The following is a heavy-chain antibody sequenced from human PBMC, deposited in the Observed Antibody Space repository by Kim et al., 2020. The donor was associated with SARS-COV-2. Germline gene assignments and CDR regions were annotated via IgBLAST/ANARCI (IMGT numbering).Heavy chain of an antibody. D-gene: IGHD1-26*01. CDR1: GFSFNTFA. CDR2: ISYDGNNK. Sequence: GGSLRLSCAASGFSFNTFAMHWVRQAPGKGLEWMAVISYDGNNKYYADSVKGRFAISRDNSKSTLYLQVHSLRAEDTAVYYCVRDRDGASAYYYGVDVWGQGTTVTVSS. V-gene: IGHV3-30*09. CDR3: VRDRDGASAYYYGVDV. J-gene: IGHJ6*02.